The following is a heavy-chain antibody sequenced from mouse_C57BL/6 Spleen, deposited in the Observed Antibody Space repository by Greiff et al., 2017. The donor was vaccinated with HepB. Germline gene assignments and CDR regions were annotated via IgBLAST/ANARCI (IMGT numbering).Heavy chain of an antibody. V-gene: IGHV1-26*01. J-gene: IGHJ3*01. CDR2: INPNNGGT. CDR3: ASNSVAY. CDR1: GYTFTDYY. Sequence: EVQLQQSGPELVKPGASVKISCKASGYTFTDYYMNWVKQSHGKSLEWIGDINPNNGGTSYNQKFKGKATLTVDKSSSTAYMELRSLTSEDSAVYYCASNSVAYWGQGTLVTVSA. D-gene: IGHD4-1*01.